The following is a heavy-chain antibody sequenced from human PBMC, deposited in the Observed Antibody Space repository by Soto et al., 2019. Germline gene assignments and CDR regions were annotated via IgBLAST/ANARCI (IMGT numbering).Heavy chain of an antibody. CDR1: GGSVTGYY. D-gene: IGHD3-10*01. CDR3: SRGPLMSSYYGSGSRDRGYFDF. J-gene: IGHJ4*02. CDR2: INQSGST. Sequence: QVQLQQWGAGLLKPSETLSLTCEVSGGSVTGYYCSWIRQPPGRGLAWIGEINQSGSTTYNPSLKSRVTMSVGASKKQFSLNVTAVTAADTAIYYCSRGPLMSSYYGSGSRDRGYFDFWGQGSLVTVSS. V-gene: IGHV4-34*01.